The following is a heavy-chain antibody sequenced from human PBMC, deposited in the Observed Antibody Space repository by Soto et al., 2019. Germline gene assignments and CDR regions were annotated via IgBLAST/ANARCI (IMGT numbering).Heavy chain of an antibody. J-gene: IGHJ4*02. CDR2: INPSGGST. V-gene: IGHV1-46*01. CDR1: GYTFTSYY. D-gene: IGHD3-22*01. Sequence: ASVKVSCKASGYTFTSYYMHWVRQAPGQGLEWMGIINPSGGSTSYAQKFQGRVTMTRDTSTSTVYMELSSLRSEDTAGYYCARDPGYDSSGYSLFDYWGQGTLVPVSP. CDR3: ARDPGYDSSGYSLFDY.